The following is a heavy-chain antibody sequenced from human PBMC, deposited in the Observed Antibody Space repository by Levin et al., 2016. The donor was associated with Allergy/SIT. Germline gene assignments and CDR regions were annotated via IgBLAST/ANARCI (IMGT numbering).Heavy chain of an antibody. CDR3: ARLTGGSSGFDP. V-gene: IGHV4-34*01. CDR1: GGSFSGYF. Sequence: SETLSLTCAVHGGSFSGYFWSWIRQPPGKGLEWIADINHSGRTYYNPSLKSRITISVDTPKNQFSLNLSSVTAADTAVYYCARLTGGSSGFDPWGQGTPVTVSS. D-gene: IGHD6-25*01. J-gene: IGHJ5*02. CDR2: INHSGRT.